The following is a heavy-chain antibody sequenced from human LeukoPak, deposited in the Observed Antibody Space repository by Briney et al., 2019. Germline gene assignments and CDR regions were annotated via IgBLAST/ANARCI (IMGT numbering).Heavy chain of an antibody. V-gene: IGHV1-2*02. Sequence: ASVKVSCKASGYTFTGYYMHWVRQAPGQGLEWMGWINPNSGGTNYAQKFQGRVTMTRDTSISTAYMELSRLRSDDTAVYYCARGAPYCSSTSCHHIASNWFDPWGQGTLVTVSS. CDR3: ARGAPYCSSTSCHHIASNWFDP. J-gene: IGHJ5*02. CDR2: INPNSGGT. CDR1: GYTFTGYY. D-gene: IGHD2-2*01.